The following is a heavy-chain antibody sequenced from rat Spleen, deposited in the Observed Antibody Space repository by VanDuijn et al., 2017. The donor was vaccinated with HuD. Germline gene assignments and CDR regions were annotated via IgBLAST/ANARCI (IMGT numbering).Heavy chain of an antibody. D-gene: IGHD3-6*01. CDR2: MKYNGDT. Sequence: QVQLKESGPGLVQPSQTLSLTCTVSGFSLTSYDVQWVRQPPGKGLEWMGRMKYNGDTSYNSALKSRLSISRDTSKSQVFLKMNSLQTEDTAIYFCTGGNWFAYWGQGVMVTVSS. CDR1: GFSLTSYD. CDR3: TGGNWFAY. J-gene: IGHJ2*01. V-gene: IGHV2-63*01.